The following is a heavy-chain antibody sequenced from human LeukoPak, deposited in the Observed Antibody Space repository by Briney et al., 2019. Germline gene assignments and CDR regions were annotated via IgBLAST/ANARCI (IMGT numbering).Heavy chain of an antibody. D-gene: IGHD3-10*01. CDR2: INPNSGDT. V-gene: IGHV1-2*02. CDR3: ARGDYYGSPKVVAA. J-gene: IGHJ5*02. Sequence: ASVKVSCKASGYTFTYYDINWVRQAPGQGLEWIGWINPNSGDTNYAQKFQDRVTMTRDTSISTAYIELNFLRSDDTAVFYCARGDYYGSPKVVAAWGQGTLVTVSS. CDR1: GYTFTYYD.